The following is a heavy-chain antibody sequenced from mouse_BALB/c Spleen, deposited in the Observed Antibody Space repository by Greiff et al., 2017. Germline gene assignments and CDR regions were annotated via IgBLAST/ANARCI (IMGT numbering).Heavy chain of an antibody. CDR3: TRSLDGGYARDY. V-gene: IGHV1-5*01. Sequence: VQLQQSGTVLARPGASVKMSCKASGYTFTSYWMHWVKQRPGQGLEWIGAIYPGNSDTSYNQKFKGKAKLTAVTSTSTAYMELSSLTNEDSAVYYCTRSLDGGYARDYWGQGTSVTVAS. CDR2: IYPGNSDT. CDR1: GYTFTSYW. J-gene: IGHJ4*01.